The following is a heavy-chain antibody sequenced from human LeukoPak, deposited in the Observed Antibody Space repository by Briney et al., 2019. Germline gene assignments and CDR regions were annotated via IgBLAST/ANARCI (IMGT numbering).Heavy chain of an antibody. D-gene: IGHD1-26*01. CDR1: GFTFSIYN. CDR2: ISSSSGYL. J-gene: IGHJ4*02. V-gene: IGHV3-21*01. Sequence: GGSLRLSCTASGFTFSIYNMKWVRQAPGKGLEWVALISSSSGYLYYTDSVKGRFTISRDNAKNSLYLQMNSLRAEDTAVYYCARGSEWEPLYYFDYWGQGNLVTVSS. CDR3: ARGSEWEPLYYFDY.